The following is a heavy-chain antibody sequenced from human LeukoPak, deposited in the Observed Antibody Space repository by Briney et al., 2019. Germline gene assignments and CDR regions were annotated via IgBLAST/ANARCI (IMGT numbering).Heavy chain of an antibody. V-gene: IGHV4-61*02. CDR1: GGSISSGSYY. Sequence: PSETLSLTCTVSGGSISSGSYYWSWIRQPAGKGLEWIGRIYTSGSTNYNPSLKSRLTISPDTSKNQFSLKLTSVTAADTAVYFCAGFYYDSLGYGVDPWGQGLLITVTS. CDR2: IYTSGST. D-gene: IGHD3-22*01. J-gene: IGHJ5*02. CDR3: AGFYYDSLGYGVDP.